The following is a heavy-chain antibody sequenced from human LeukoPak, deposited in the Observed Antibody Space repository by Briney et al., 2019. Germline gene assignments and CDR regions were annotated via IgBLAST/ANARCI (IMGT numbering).Heavy chain of an antibody. D-gene: IGHD3-22*01. CDR2: ISDSGGRT. Sequence: GGSLRLSCAVSGITLSNYGISWVRQAPGKGLEWVAGISDSGGRTNYADSVKGRFTISRGNPKNTLYLQMNSLRAEDTAVYFCAKRGVVIRVILVGFHKEAYYFDSWGQGALVTVSS. CDR3: AKRGVVIRVILVGFHKEAYYFDS. J-gene: IGHJ4*02. CDR1: GITLSNYG. V-gene: IGHV3-23*01.